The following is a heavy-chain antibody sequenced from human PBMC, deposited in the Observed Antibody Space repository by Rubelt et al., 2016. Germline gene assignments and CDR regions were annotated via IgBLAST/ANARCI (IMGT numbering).Heavy chain of an antibody. J-gene: IGHJ5*02. CDR2: IIPLFGTE. D-gene: IGHD5/OR15-5a*01. V-gene: IGHV1-69*06. Sequence: QVQLVQSGAEVTKPGSSVKVSCKASGVSFSNFAITWVRQAPGQGLAWMGGIIPLFGTENYEQKFEGRGTITADKSKSTADRELSRLRSEDTVGDYCAREEVSTWYNGFDPWGQGTLVTVSS. CDR1: GVSFSNFA. CDR3: AREEVSTWYNGFDP.